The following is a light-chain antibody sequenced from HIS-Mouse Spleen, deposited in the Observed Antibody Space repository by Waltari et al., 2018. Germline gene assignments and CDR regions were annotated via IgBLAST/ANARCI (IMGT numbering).Light chain of an antibody. J-gene: IGLJ2*01. V-gene: IGLV3-21*03. CDR3: QVWDSSSDQVV. Sequence: SYVLTQPPSVSVAPGKTARITCGGNNIGRKSVHWYQQQPGQAPVLVVYDDSDRPSRIPEQFSGPKPGNPANLTISRVEAGDEADYYCQVWDSSSDQVVFGGGTKLAVL. CDR1: NIGRKS. CDR2: DDS.